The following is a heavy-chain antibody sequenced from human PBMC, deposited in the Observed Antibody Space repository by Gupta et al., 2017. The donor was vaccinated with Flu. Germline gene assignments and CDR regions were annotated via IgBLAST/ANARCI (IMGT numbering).Heavy chain of an antibody. J-gene: IGHJ6*03. CDR3: AKTLDPGVIIEGVYMDV. V-gene: IGHV3-30*18. CDR2: ISDDGINE. CDR1: GFSFRHYG. D-gene: IGHD3-10*01. Sequence: QVQLVESGGGVVQPGRSLRLSCGASGFSFRHYGMHWVRQAPGKGREWVAVISDDGINEYFGDSVKGRFTISRENSKNTVYLQMNSLRAEDTAVYYCAKTLDPGVIIEGVYMDVWGKGTTVTVSS.